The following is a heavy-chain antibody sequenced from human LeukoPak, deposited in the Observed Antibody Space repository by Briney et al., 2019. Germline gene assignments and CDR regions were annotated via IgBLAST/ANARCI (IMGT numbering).Heavy chain of an antibody. CDR3: ALAAAASSFDY. CDR2: ISYDGSNK. J-gene: IGHJ4*02. Sequence: GGSLRLSCAASGFTFSSYALHWVRQAPGKGLEWVAVISYDGSNKYYADPVKGRFTISRDNSKNTLYLQMNSLRVEDTAVYYCALAAAASSFDYWGQGTLLTVSS. CDR1: GFTFSSYA. D-gene: IGHD2-15*01. V-gene: IGHV3-30*04.